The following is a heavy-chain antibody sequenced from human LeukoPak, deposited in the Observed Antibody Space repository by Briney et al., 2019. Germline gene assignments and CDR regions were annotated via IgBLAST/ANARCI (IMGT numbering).Heavy chain of an antibody. V-gene: IGHV1-2*02. CDR1: GYTFTGYY. Sequence: ASVKVSCKASGYTFTGYYIHWVRQAPGQGLEWMGWINPNSGGTNYAQNFQGRVTMTRDTSISTAYMELSRLRSDDTAVYYCARDNREQLFDYWGQGTLVTVSS. CDR3: ARDNREQLFDY. J-gene: IGHJ4*02. CDR2: INPNSGGT. D-gene: IGHD6-13*01.